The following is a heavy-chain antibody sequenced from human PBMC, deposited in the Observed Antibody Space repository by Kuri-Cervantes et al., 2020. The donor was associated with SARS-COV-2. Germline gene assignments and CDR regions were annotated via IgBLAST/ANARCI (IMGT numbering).Heavy chain of an antibody. D-gene: IGHD2-15*01. CDR1: GGSISSSNW. V-gene: IGHV4-4*02. CDR3: ASPHCSGGSCYLGYDY. J-gene: IGHJ4*02. CDR2: IYHSGST. Sequence: GSLRLSCAVSGGSISSSNWWSWVRQPPGKGLEWIGEIYHSGSTNYNPSLKSRVTISVDKSKNQFSLKLSSVTAADTAVYYCASPHCSGGSCYLGYDYWGQGTLVTVSS.